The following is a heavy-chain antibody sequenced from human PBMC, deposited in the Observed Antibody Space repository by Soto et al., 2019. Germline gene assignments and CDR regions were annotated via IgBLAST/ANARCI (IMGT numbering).Heavy chain of an antibody. D-gene: IGHD2-8*01. Sequence: QVQLQESGPGLVKPSQTLSLTCTVSGGSISSGDYYWSWIRQPPGKGLEWIGYIYDSGSTYYNSSLKSRVNITLDTSKTQFSLKLTAVTAADTAVYYCARDNGVGPWGQGTLVTVSS. J-gene: IGHJ5*02. CDR3: ARDNGVGP. CDR1: GGSISSGDYY. V-gene: IGHV4-30-4*01. CDR2: IYDSGST.